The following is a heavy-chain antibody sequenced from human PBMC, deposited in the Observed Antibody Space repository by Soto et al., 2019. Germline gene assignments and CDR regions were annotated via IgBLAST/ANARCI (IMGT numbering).Heavy chain of an antibody. Sequence: QVQLVESGGGVVQPGRSLRLSCAASEFTSSDYAMHWVRQAPGKGLEWVAVISDDGDKVFYADSMKDRLTISRDNSKSTLFLQLTSLGPEDTALYYCARAHYHDSSGPNGHAFDIWGQGTLVTVSS. CDR1: EFTSSDYA. J-gene: IGHJ3*02. CDR3: ARAHYHDSSGPNGHAFDI. V-gene: IGHV3-30-3*01. CDR2: ISDDGDKV. D-gene: IGHD3-22*01.